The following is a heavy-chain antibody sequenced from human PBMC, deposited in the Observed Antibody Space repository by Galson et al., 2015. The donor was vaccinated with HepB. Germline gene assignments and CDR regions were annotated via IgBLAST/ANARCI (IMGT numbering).Heavy chain of an antibody. CDR1: GGSISSSNW. CDR2: IYYSGST. D-gene: IGHD6-19*01. J-gene: IGHJ5*02. V-gene: IGHV4-31*11. CDR3: ARGGIVHSPVAGADP. Sequence: TCAVSGGSISSSNWWSWIRRHPGKGLEWIGYIYYSGSTYYNPSLKSRVTISVDTSKNQFSLKLSSVTAADTAVYYCARGGIVHSPVAGADPWGQGTLVTVSS.